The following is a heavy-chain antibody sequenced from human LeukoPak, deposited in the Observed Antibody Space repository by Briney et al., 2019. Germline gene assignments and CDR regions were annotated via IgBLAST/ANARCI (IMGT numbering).Heavy chain of an antibody. J-gene: IGHJ6*03. CDR1: GYTFTSYG. CDR3: ARGTAGGNDYYYMDV. Sequence: ASVKVSCKASGYTFTSYGINWVRQAPGQGLEWMGWISGSTGNRKYEQKIQGRVTLTTDTSTRTAYMELRSLRSDDTAVYYCARGTAGGNDYYYMDVWGKGTTVTVSS. CDR2: ISGSTGNR. V-gene: IGHV1-18*01. D-gene: IGHD6-13*01.